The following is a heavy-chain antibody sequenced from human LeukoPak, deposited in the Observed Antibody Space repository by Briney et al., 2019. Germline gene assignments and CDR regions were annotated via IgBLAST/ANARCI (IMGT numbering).Heavy chain of an antibody. V-gene: IGHV1-18*01. J-gene: IGHJ1*01. D-gene: IGHD2-2*01. CDR1: GYSFTSYG. CDR3: ARDRARSAMAREFQH. CDR2: ISAYNGHT. Sequence: ASVKVSCKASGYSFTSYGFSWVRQAPGQGLEWMGWISAYNGHTEYAQKFQGRVTMTTDTSTSTAYMELRSLRSDGTAVYFCARDRARSAMAREFQHWGQGTQVTVSS.